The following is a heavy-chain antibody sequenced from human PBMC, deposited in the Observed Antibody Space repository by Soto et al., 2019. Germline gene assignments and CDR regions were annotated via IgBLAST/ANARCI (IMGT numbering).Heavy chain of an antibody. V-gene: IGHV4-31*03. CDR1: GGSISSGGYY. CDR2: IYYSGST. CDR3: ARDYHRDVPAAPYLDV. D-gene: IGHD2-2*01. Sequence: TLSLTCTVSGGSISSGGYYWSWIRQHPGKGLEWIGYIYYSGSTYYNPSLKSRVTISVDTSKNQFSLKLSSVTAADTAVYYCARDYHRDVPAAPYLDVWGKGTTVTVSS. J-gene: IGHJ6*04.